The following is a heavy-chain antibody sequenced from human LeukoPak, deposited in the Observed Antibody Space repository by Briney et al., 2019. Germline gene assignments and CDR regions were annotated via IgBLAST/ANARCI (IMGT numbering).Heavy chain of an antibody. CDR1: GGSISSSSYY. D-gene: IGHD3-10*01. Sequence: PSETLSLTCTVSGGSISSSSYYWGWIRQPPGKGLEWIGSIYYSGSTYYNPSLKSRVTISVDTSKNQFSLKLSSVTAGDTAVYYCARWKVHYYGSGSYNYFDYWGQGTLVTVSS. CDR2: IYYSGST. J-gene: IGHJ4*02. V-gene: IGHV4-39*01. CDR3: ARWKVHYYGSGSYNYFDY.